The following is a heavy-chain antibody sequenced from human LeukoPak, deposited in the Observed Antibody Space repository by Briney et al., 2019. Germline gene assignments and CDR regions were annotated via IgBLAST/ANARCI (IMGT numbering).Heavy chain of an antibody. CDR1: GFTLSSSW. V-gene: IGHV3-74*01. CDR2: INTGGSST. Sequence: GGSLRLSCAVSGFTLSSSWMHWVRQAPGKGLVWVSRINTGGSSTAYADSVKGRFTISRDNAENTLYLQMNSLRVEDTAVYYCARPYSSAWANALDIWGQGTMVTASS. D-gene: IGHD6-19*01. J-gene: IGHJ3*02. CDR3: ARPYSSAWANALDI.